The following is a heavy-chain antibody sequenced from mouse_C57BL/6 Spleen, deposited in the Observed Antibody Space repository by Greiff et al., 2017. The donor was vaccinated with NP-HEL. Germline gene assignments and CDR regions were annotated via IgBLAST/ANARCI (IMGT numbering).Heavy chain of an antibody. J-gene: IGHJ2*01. D-gene: IGHD1-1*01. CDR2: IYPGDGDT. CDR1: GYAFSSSW. V-gene: IGHV1-82*01. Sequence: VQLQQSGPELVKPGASVKISCKASGYAFSSSWMNWVKQRPGKGLEWIGRIYPGDGDTNYNGKFKGKATLTADKSSSTAYMQLSSLTSEDSAVYFCARIDYYGRSQALDYWGQGTTLTVSS. CDR3: ARIDYYGRSQALDY.